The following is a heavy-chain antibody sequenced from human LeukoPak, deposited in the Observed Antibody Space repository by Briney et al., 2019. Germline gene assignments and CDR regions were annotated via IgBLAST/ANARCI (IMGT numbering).Heavy chain of an antibody. CDR2: ISSSGSTI. CDR1: GFTFSDYY. Sequence: GGSLRLSCAASGFTFSDYYMSWIRQAPGKGLEWVSYISSSGSTIYYADSVKGRFTISRDNAKNSLYLQMNSLRAEDTAVYYCAREITIFGVVIPYFDYWGQGTLVTVSS. J-gene: IGHJ4*02. CDR3: AREITIFGVVIPYFDY. V-gene: IGHV3-11*04. D-gene: IGHD3-3*01.